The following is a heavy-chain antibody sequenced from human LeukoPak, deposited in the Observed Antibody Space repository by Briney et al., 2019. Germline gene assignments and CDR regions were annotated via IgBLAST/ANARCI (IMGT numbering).Heavy chain of an antibody. CDR2: IYYSGST. J-gene: IGHJ3*02. CDR1: GGSISSYY. V-gene: IGHV4-59*01. Sequence: PSETLSLTCTVSGGSISSYYWSWIRQPPGKGLEWIGYIYYSGSTNYNPSLKSRVTISVDTSKNQFSLKLSSVTAADTAVYYCARGRDAFDIWGQETMVTVSS. CDR3: ARGRDAFDI.